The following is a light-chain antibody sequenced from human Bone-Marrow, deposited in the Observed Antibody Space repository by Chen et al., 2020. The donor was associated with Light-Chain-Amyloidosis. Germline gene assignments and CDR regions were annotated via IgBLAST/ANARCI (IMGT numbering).Light chain of an antibody. V-gene: IGLV3-25*03. CDR3: QSAGSSGTCVVI. Sequence: SYELTQPPSVSVSPGQTARITCSGDDLPTKYAYWYQQKPGQAPVLVIHRDTERPSAISERFSGSSSGTTATLTISGVQAEDEADYHCQSAGSSGTCVVIFGGGTKLTVL. J-gene: IGLJ2*01. CDR1: DLPTKY. CDR2: RDT.